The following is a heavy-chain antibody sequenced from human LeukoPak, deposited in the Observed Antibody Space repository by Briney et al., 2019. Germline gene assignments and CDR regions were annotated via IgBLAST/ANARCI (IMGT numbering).Heavy chain of an antibody. J-gene: IGHJ4*02. V-gene: IGHV3-72*01. Sequence: PGGSPRLSCAASGFTFSDHYMDWVRQAPGKGLEWVGRTRNKANRYTTEYAASVKGRFTISRDDSKNSLYLQMNSLKTEDTAVYYCEDIVATILDYWGQGTLVTVSS. CDR3: EDIVATILDY. D-gene: IGHD5-12*01. CDR1: GFTFSDHY. CDR2: TRNKANRYTT.